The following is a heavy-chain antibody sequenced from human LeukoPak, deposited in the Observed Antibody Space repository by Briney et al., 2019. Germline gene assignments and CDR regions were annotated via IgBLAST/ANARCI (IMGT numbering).Heavy chain of an antibody. CDR3: ARPAVARTSTEHFQQ. J-gene: IGHJ1*01. D-gene: IGHD6-19*01. V-gene: IGHV3-23*01. CDR2: ISVSGGST. CDR1: GFTFSSYA. Sequence: GGSLRLSCAASGFTFSSYAMRWVRQAPGKGLEWVSSISVSGGSTYYADSVKGRFTIARDNSKNTVYLQMNSLRAEDTAVYYCARPAVARTSTEHFQQWGQGTLVTVSS.